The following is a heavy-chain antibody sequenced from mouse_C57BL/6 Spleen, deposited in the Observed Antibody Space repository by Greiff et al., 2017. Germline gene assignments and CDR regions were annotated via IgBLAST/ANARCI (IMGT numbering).Heavy chain of an antibody. V-gene: IGHV5-17*01. CDR3: ARSPNWSWFAY. J-gene: IGHJ3*01. Sequence: EVKVVESGGGLVKPGGSLKLSCAASGFTFSDYGMHWVRQAPEKGLEWVAYISSGSSTIYYADTVKGRFTIYRYNAKNNLFLQMTSLRSEDTAMYYCARSPNWSWFAYWGQGNLVTVSA. D-gene: IGHD4-1*01. CDR1: GFTFSDYG. CDR2: ISSGSSTI.